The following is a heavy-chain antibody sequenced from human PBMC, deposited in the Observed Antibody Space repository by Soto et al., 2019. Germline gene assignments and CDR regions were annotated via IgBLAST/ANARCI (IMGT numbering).Heavy chain of an antibody. CDR3: ARAISSSPSPGLNWFDP. J-gene: IGHJ5*02. V-gene: IGHV4-34*01. CDR1: GGSFSGYY. Sequence: SETLSLTCALFGGSFSGYYWNWIRQPPGKGLEWIGTINHSGSTNYNPSLKSRVTISVDTSKNQFSLKLSSVTAADTAVYYCARAISSSPSPGLNWFDPWGQGTLVTVSS. D-gene: IGHD6-6*01. CDR2: INHSGST.